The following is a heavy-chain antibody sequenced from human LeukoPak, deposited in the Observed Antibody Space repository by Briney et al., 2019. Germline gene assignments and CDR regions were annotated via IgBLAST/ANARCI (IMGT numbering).Heavy chain of an antibody. CDR3: AREKGEMATITGDYYYYYYMDV. Sequence: PGGSLRLSCAASGFTFSSYSMNWVRQAPGKGLEWVSSISSSSNYIYYADSVKGRFTTSRDNAKNSLYLQMNSLRAEDTAVYYCAREKGEMATITGDYYYYYYMDVWGKGTTVTISS. J-gene: IGHJ6*03. CDR2: ISSSSNYI. V-gene: IGHV3-21*01. CDR1: GFTFSSYS. D-gene: IGHD5-24*01.